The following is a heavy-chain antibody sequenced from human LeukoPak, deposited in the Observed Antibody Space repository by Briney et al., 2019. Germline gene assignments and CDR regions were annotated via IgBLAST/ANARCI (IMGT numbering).Heavy chain of an antibody. D-gene: IGHD6-19*01. CDR3: ARGWWGSGPDY. CDR1: GGLISSYY. J-gene: IGHJ4*02. CDR2: IYYNENT. Sequence: SETLSLTCTVSGGLISSYYWTWIRQPPGRELEWVGYIYYNENTDYNPSLKSRVTISVDTSKNQFSLNLTSVTAADTAVYYCARGWWGSGPDYWGQGALVTVSS. V-gene: IGHV4-59*01.